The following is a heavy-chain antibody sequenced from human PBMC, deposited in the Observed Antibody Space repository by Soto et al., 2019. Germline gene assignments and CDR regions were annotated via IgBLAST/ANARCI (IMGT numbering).Heavy chain of an antibody. CDR3: AKVSPFDY. V-gene: IGHV3-66*01. J-gene: IGHJ4*02. CDR1: GFTVKSNY. CDR2: IYSGGSV. Sequence: EVQLVESGGGLVQPGRSLRLSCAAYGFTVKSNYMSWVRQPPGKGLEWLSVIYSGGSVYYAESVKDRFIVSRDNSKNTLYLQMNSLRAEDTAIYYCAKVSPFDYWGRGTLVTVSS.